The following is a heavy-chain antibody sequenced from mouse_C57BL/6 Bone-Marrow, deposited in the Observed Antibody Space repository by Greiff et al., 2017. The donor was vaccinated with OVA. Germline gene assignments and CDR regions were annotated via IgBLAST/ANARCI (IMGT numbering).Heavy chain of an antibody. J-gene: IGHJ4*01. D-gene: IGHD2-3*01. V-gene: IGHV1-82*01. CDR1: GYAFSSSW. CDR3: ARRHDDYYVGAMDY. CDR2: IYPGDGDT. Sequence: VQLQQSGPELVKPGASVKISCKASGYAFSSSWMNWVKQRPGKGLEWIGRIYPGDGDTNYNGKFKGKATLTADKSSSTAYMQLSSLTSEDSAVYFCARRHDDYYVGAMDYWGQGTSVTVSS.